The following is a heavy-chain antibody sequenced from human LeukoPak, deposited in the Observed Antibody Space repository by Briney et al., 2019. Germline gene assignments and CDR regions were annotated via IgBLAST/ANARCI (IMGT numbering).Heavy chain of an antibody. Sequence: SETLSLPCSVSGGSISSYYWSWIRQPPGKGLEWIGYIYYSGSTNYNPSLKSRVTISVDASKQQFSLKLSSVTAADTAVYHCARIAYCGGDCRRTGGFDIWGQGTMVTVSS. V-gene: IGHV4-59*01. CDR3: ARIAYCGGDCRRTGGFDI. CDR1: GGSISSYY. J-gene: IGHJ3*02. CDR2: IYYSGST. D-gene: IGHD2-21*02.